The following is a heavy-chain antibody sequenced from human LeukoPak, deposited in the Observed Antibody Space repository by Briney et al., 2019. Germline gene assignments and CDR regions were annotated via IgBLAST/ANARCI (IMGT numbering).Heavy chain of an antibody. CDR1: GYTFTSYG. J-gene: IGHJ5*02. CDR2: ISAYNGNT. CDR3: ASAARYYYGSGSYFWFDP. Sequence: GASVKVSCKASGYTFTSYGISWVRQAPGQGLEWMGWISAYNGNTNYAQKLQGRVTMTTDTSTSTAYMELRSLRSEDTAVYYCASAARYYYGSGSYFWFDPWGQGTLVTVSP. D-gene: IGHD3-10*01. V-gene: IGHV1-18*01.